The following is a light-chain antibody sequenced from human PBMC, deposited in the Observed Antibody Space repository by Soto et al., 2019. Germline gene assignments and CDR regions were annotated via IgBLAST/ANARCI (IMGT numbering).Light chain of an antibody. CDR1: QSVSNNY. Sequence: IVLTQSPGTLSLSPGERATLSCRASQSVSNNYLAWYQQKPGQAPRLLIYGASNRATGIPARFSGSGSGTDFTLTISSLEPEDFAVYYCQQRSNLVTFGQGTRLEIK. J-gene: IGKJ5*01. CDR3: QQRSNLVT. V-gene: IGKV3-11*01. CDR2: GAS.